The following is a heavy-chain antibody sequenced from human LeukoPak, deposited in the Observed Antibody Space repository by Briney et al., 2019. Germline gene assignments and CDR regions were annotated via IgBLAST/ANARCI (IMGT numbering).Heavy chain of an antibody. D-gene: IGHD6-13*01. Sequence: GGSLRLSCAASGFTFSTYWMNWVRQAPGKGLEWVANIKKDGSEEFYVDSVKGRFTISRDNAMNSLYLQMNSLRAEDTAVYYCARELIGAAAGVNWFDPWGQGTLVTVSS. CDR3: ARELIGAAAGVNWFDP. CDR1: GFTFSTYW. CDR2: IKKDGSEE. V-gene: IGHV3-7*03. J-gene: IGHJ5*02.